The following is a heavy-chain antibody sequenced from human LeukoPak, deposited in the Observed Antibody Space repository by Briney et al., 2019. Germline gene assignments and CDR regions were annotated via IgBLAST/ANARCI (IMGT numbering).Heavy chain of an antibody. CDR1: GFTFSSYG. Sequence: PGGSLRLSCAASGFTFSSYGMHWVRQAPGKGLEWVAVISYDGSNKYYADSVKGRFTISRDNSKNTLYLQMNSLRAEDTAVYYCARDNRYCLDYWGQGTLVTVSS. CDR2: ISYDGSNK. V-gene: IGHV3-30*19. J-gene: IGHJ4*02. D-gene: IGHD1-14*01. CDR3: ARDNRYCLDY.